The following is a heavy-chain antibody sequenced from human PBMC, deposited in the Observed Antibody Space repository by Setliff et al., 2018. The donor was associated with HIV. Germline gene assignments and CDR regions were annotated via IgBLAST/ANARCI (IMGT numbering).Heavy chain of an antibody. D-gene: IGHD2-15*01. V-gene: IGHV4-34*01. CDR1: GGSFSGYY. CDR2: IIHSGGT. CDR3: ARGGLGVVGAIDY. J-gene: IGHJ4*02. Sequence: PSETLSLTCAVYGGSFSGYYWTWIRQPPGRGLEWIGEIIHSGGTNYNRSLKSRVTISVDTSKNQFSLYLSSVTAADTAVYYCARGGLGVVGAIDYWSQGTLVTVSS.